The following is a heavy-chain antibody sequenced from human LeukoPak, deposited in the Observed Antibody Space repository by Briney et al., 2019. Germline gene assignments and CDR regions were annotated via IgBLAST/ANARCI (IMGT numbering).Heavy chain of an antibody. V-gene: IGHV4-4*07. J-gene: IGHJ6*03. CDR2: IYVSGST. CDR1: GGSISSYY. Sequence: SETLSLTCTVSGGSISSYYWSWIRQPAGKGLEWIGRIYVSGSTSYNPSLQSRVTMSVDTSKNQFSLKLSSVTAADTAVYYCAFGGSGYTHYYYYYMDVWGKGTTVTVSS. D-gene: IGHD3-3*01. CDR3: AFGGSGYTHYYYYYMDV.